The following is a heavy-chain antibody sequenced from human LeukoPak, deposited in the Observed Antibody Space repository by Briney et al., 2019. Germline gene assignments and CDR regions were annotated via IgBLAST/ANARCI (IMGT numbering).Heavy chain of an antibody. CDR3: ARGLDYGDYFDC. J-gene: IGHJ4*02. D-gene: IGHD4-17*01. CDR1: GFXVSSNY. CDR2: FYSVGST. V-gene: IGHV3-53*01. Sequence: GGSLRLSCAASGFXVSSNYMSWVRQAPGKGLEWVSVFYSVGSTYYADSVKGRFTISRDNSKNTLYLQMNSLRAEDTAVYYCARGLDYGDYFDCWGQGTLVTVSS.